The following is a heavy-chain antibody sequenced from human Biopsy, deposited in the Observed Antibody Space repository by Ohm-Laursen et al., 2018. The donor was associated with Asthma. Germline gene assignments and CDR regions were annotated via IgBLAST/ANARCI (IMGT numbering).Heavy chain of an antibody. J-gene: IGHJ6*02. V-gene: IGHV4-30-4*02. Sequence: SDTLSLTCSVSGAAISRGGYYWSWIRQPPGKGLEWIGYIYTDGSTDYNPSLKSRLSMSVDTSKNQFSLRLTSVTAADTAVYYCARGSSSRLSQWELLVSGGKRAHSYYGMDVWGQGTTVTVSS. CDR1: GAAISRGGYY. D-gene: IGHD1-26*01. CDR3: ARGSSSRLSQWELLVSGGKRAHSYYGMDV. CDR2: IYTDGST.